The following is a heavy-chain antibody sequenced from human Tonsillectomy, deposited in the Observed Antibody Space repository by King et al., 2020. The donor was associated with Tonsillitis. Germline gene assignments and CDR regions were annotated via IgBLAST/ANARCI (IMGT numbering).Heavy chain of an antibody. Sequence: VQLQESGGGLVQPGGSLRLSCAASGFSFISYVMSWVRQAPGKGLEWVSGISGSGCSTYYAASGKGRFTISRDNSRNTLYLKMNSLRAEDTAVYYCAKCGYHHDFWSGEYYFDYWGQGTLVTVSS. CDR3: AKCGYHHDFWSGEYYFDY. CDR1: GFSFISYV. D-gene: IGHD3-3*01. CDR2: ISGSGCST. V-gene: IGHV3-23*01. J-gene: IGHJ4*02.